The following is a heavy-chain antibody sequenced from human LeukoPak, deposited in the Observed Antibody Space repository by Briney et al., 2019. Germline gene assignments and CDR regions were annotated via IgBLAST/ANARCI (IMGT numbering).Heavy chain of an antibody. V-gene: IGHV3-23*01. CDR2: ISGSGTT. CDR1: GFTFSSYA. D-gene: IGHD1-26*01. CDR3: AKDLRSSGLVGATWVTSDY. Sequence: GRSLRLSCAASGFTFSSYAMHWVRQAPGKGLEWVSVISGSGTTYYADSVKGRFTISRDNSKNTLYLQMNSLRAEDTAVYYCAKDLRSSGLVGATWVTSDYWGQGTLVTVSS. J-gene: IGHJ4*02.